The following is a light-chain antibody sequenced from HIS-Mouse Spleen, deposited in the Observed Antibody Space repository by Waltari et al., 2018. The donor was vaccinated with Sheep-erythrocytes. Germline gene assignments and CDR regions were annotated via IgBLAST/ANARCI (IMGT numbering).Light chain of an antibody. CDR1: SSDVGGYNY. Sequence: QSALTQPPSASGSPGQSVTISCTGTSSDVGGYNYVSWYQQHPGKAPKLMIYEVSKRPSGFPCRFSVSKSGNTASLTVSGLQAEDEADYYCSSYAGSNNWVFGGGTKLTVL. CDR3: SSYAGSNNWV. J-gene: IGLJ3*02. V-gene: IGLV2-8*01. CDR2: EVS.